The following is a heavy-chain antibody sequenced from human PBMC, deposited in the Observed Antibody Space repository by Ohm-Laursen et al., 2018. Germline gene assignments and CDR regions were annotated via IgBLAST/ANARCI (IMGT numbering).Heavy chain of an antibody. V-gene: IGHV4-39*01. CDR2: IFQSGAT. Sequence: GTLSLTCAVSGVSISSITYYWGWIRQPPGKGLEWIGSIFQSGATYYNPSLKSRVSLFIDTSKNQFSLKVTSVTAADTAVYYCARRQYGIDHFDYWGQGVLVTVSS. CDR3: ARRQYGIDHFDY. CDR1: GVSISSITYY. J-gene: IGHJ4*02. D-gene: IGHD2-8*01.